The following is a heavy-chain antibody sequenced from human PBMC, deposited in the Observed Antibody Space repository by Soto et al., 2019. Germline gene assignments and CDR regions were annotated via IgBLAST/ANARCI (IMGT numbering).Heavy chain of an antibody. Sequence: QLQLQESGPGLVKPSETLSLTCTVSGDSSSSSTYYWGWIRQPPGKGLEWIGTIYYSGSTYYNASLKSRVTISVDTSKNQFSLKLSSVTAADTAVYYCARLRGQQLYHAFDIWGQGTMVTVCS. CDR3: ARLRGQQLYHAFDI. CDR2: IYYSGST. D-gene: IGHD6-13*01. V-gene: IGHV4-39*01. CDR1: GDSSSSSTYY. J-gene: IGHJ3*02.